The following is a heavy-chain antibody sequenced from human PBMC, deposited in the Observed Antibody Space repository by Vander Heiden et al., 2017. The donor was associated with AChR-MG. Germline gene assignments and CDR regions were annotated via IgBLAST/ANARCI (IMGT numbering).Heavy chain of an antibody. Sequence: QVQLVQSGSELKKPGASVKVSCKASGYPFTSYAMNWVRQAPGQGLEWRGWINTNTGNPTYAQGFTGRFVFSLDTSVSTAYLQISSLKAEDTAVYYCARTRPLLWSGYRNYYYYYMDVWGKGTTVTVSS. J-gene: IGHJ6*03. D-gene: IGHD3-3*01. V-gene: IGHV7-4-1*02. CDR3: ARTRPLLWSGYRNYYYYYMDV. CDR2: INTNTGNP. CDR1: GYPFTSYA.